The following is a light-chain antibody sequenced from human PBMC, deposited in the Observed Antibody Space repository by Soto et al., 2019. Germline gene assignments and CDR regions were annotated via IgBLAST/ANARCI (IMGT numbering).Light chain of an antibody. CDR2: GAS. CDR3: QQYGSSPRT. Sequence: IVLTHSPATLSLSPLKRASLSFMASQNISSYLIWYQQKPGQAPRLLIYGASRRATGIPDRFSGSGSATDFTLTISRLEPEDFAVYYCQQYGSSPRTFGQGTKVDNK. V-gene: IGKV3-20*01. J-gene: IGKJ1*01. CDR1: QNISSY.